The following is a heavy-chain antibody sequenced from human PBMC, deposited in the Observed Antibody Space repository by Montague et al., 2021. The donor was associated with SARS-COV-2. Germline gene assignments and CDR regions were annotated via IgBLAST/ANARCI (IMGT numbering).Heavy chain of an antibody. J-gene: IGHJ4*02. CDR1: GYSISSGYY. V-gene: IGHV4-38-2*02. Sequence: SETLSPTCTVSGYSISSGYYWGWIRQPPGKGLEWIGSIYHSGSTYYNPSLKSRVTISVDTSKNQFSLKLSSVTAADTAVYYCAEGEWELPNYWGQGTLVTVSS. CDR3: AEGEWELPNY. D-gene: IGHD1-26*01. CDR2: IYHSGST.